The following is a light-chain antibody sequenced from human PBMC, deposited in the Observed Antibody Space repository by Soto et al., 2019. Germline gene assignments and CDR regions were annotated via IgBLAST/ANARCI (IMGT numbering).Light chain of an antibody. V-gene: IGKV1-33*01. CDR1: QDINNY. Sequence: DIQMTQSPSSLSASVGDRVTITCQASQDINNYVNWYQQKPGKAPKLLIFDASTLKTGVPSRFSGSGSGTDFSFTISSLQPEDIATYYCQQSNDLVSFGQGKRREIK. J-gene: IGKJ5*01. CDR2: DAS. CDR3: QQSNDLVS.